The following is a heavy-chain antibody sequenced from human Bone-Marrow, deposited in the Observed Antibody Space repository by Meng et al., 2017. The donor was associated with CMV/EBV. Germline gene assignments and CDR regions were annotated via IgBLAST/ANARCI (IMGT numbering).Heavy chain of an antibody. V-gene: IGHV3-30*04. D-gene: IGHD1-26*01. Sequence: GESLKISCAASGFTFSSYAMHWVRQAPGKGLEWVAVISYDGSNKYYADSVKGRFTISRDNSKNTLYLQMNSLRAEETAVYYCARPLVGASAMGFDYWGQGTLVTVSS. CDR1: GFTFSSYA. CDR3: ARPLVGASAMGFDY. CDR2: ISYDGSNK. J-gene: IGHJ4*02.